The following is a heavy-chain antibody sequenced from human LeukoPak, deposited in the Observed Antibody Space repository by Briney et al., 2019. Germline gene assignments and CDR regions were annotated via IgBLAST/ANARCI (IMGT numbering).Heavy chain of an antibody. CDR3: AKPYCSGDTCYWGSTGYVDY. V-gene: IGHV3-23*01. CDR1: GFTFSSYA. CDR2: ISGSGGTT. Sequence: PPGGSLRLSCAASGFTFSSYAMSWVRQAPGKGLEWVSAISGSGGTTYYADSVKGRFTISRDNSKNTLYLQMNSLRAEDTAVYFCAKPYCSGDTCYWGSTGYVDYWGEGTLVTVSS. J-gene: IGHJ4*02. D-gene: IGHD2-15*01.